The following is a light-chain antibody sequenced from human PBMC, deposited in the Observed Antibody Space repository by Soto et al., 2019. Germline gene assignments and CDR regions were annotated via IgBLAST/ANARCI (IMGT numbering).Light chain of an antibody. Sequence: QSVLTQPASVSGSPGQSITISCTGTSSDVGSYNLVSWYQQHPGKAPKLMIYGGSKRPSGVSNRFSGSKSGNTASLTISGLQAEDEADYYCCSYAGSSTYVCGTGTKVTVL. V-gene: IGLV2-23*01. CDR1: SSDVGSYNL. CDR2: GGS. J-gene: IGLJ1*01. CDR3: CSYAGSSTYV.